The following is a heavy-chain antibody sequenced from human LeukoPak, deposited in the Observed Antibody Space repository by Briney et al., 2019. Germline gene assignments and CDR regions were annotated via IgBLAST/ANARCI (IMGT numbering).Heavy chain of an antibody. J-gene: IGHJ6*03. CDR2: IYPGDSDI. Sequence: GESLQISCKGSGYSFTNCWIGWVRQMPGRGLEWMGMIYPGDSDIRYSPSFQGQVTISADRSINTAYLQWSSLKASDTAMYFCARLGRPKVFYYMDVWGKGTTVTVSS. CDR1: GYSFTNCW. CDR3: ARLGRPKVFYYMDV. V-gene: IGHV5-51*01.